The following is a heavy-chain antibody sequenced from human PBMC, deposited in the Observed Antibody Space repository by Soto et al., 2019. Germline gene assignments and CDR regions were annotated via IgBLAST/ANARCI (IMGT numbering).Heavy chain of an antibody. CDR2: IYYSGST. J-gene: IGHJ4*02. D-gene: IGHD2-15*01. Sequence: QVQLQESGPGLVKPSQTLSLTCTVSGGSISSGGYLWSWIRQHPGKGLEWIGYIYYSGSTYYNPSLKSRVTISVDTSKNQFSLKLSSVTAADTAVYYCARDVVVAATPAMYFFDYWSQGTLVTVSS. V-gene: IGHV4-31*03. CDR3: ARDVVVAATPAMYFFDY. CDR1: GGSISSGGYL.